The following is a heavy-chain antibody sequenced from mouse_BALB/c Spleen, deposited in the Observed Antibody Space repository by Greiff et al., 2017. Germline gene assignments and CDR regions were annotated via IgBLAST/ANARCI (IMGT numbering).Heavy chain of an antibody. V-gene: IGHV5-17*02. CDR2: ISSGSSTI. CDR1: GFTFSSFG. D-gene: IGHD2-2*01. Sequence: DVMLVESGGGLVQPGGSRKLSCAASGFTFSSFGMHWVRQAPEKGLEWVAYISSGSSTIYYADTVKGRFTISRDNPKNTLFLQMTSLRSEDTAMYYCARERGYDGSAMDYWGQGTSVTVSS. CDR3: ARERGYDGSAMDY. J-gene: IGHJ4*01.